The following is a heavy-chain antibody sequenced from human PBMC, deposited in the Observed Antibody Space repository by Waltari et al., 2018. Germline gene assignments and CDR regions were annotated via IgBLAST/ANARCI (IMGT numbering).Heavy chain of an antibody. D-gene: IGHD2-21*01. J-gene: IGHJ4*01. V-gene: IGHV4-34*01. CDR3: ARYGEVPPNYFFDF. Sequence: QVQLHQWGAGLLKPSETLSLTCAASGWSFSGYFWSWIRQPPGKGLEWLGAIHYDGSTNYKPSLKSRLSLSVDTTKKHLSLRLTSVTAADTGMYFCARYGEVPPNYFFDFWGQGIRVTVS. CDR2: IHYDGST. CDR1: GWSFSGYF.